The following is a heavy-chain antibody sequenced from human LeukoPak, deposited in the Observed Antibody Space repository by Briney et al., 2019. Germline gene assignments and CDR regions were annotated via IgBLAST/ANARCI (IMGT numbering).Heavy chain of an antibody. CDR2: ISASDATT. V-gene: IGHV3-23*01. Sequence: PGGSLRLSCAASGFTFSRYVMSWVRQAPGKGLEWVSAISASDATTYYADSVKGRFTISRDNSKNTLHLQMNSLRVEDTAVYYCVTRGTTATKYIEHWGQGTLVTVSS. CDR3: VTRGTTATKYIEH. D-gene: IGHD1-1*01. CDR1: GFTFSRYV. J-gene: IGHJ4*02.